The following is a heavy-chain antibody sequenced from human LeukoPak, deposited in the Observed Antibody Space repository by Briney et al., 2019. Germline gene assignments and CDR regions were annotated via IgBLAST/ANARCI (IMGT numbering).Heavy chain of an antibody. CDR2: IHNTVRI. CDR3: ILTTVATSIEY. J-gene: IGHJ4*02. D-gene: IGHD4-23*01. Sequence: HPGGSLRLSCAVSGLTVNNNYVNWVRQAPGKGLEWVSVIHNTVRIHYADSVNGRFTISSDTSKNTVCLQMNGLRAEDTAVYYCILTTVATSIEYWGPGTLVTVSP. CDR1: GLTVNNNY. V-gene: IGHV3-53*01.